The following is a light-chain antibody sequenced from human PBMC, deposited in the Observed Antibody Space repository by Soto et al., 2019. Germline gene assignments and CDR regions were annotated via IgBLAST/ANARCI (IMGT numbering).Light chain of an antibody. V-gene: IGKV1-17*01. CDR1: QGIRNA. J-gene: IGKJ1*01. CDR3: LPHYSYPLT. Sequence: DIQMTQSPSSLSASVGDRVTITCRASQGIRNALDWYQQKPGKAPKRLIYATSTLQSGVPSRFSGSGSGTGFTLTIRPPQPGNLGTLSCLPHYSYPLTFGQGTKVEIK. CDR2: ATS.